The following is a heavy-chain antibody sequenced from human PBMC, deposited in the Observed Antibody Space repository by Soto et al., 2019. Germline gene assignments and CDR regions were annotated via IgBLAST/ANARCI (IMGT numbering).Heavy chain of an antibody. J-gene: IGHJ4*02. Sequence: QVQLVESGGGVVQPGRSLRLSCAASGFPFTTYGMHWVREGPGKGLEWVAVISYDGSNTYYADSVKGRFTISRDNSKNALYVQMNSLRPEDRALYYCFGGQYYFDSRGQGHLVTVPS. V-gene: IGHV3-30*03. D-gene: IGHD3-10*01. CDR2: ISYDGSNT. CDR3: FGGQYYFDS. CDR1: GFPFTTYG.